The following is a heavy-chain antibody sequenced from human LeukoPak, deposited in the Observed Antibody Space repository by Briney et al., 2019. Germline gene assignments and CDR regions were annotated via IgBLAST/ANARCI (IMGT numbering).Heavy chain of an antibody. V-gene: IGHV3-48*03. CDR1: GFTFSDYE. J-gene: IGHJ4*02. D-gene: IGHD3-16*02. CDR2: ISSDGSTI. Sequence: GGSLRLSCTASGFTFSDYEMDWVRQAPGKGLEWVSYISSDGSTIYYAGSVKGRFTISRDNAKNSLYLQMNSLRAEDTAVYYCARAIYHLDYWGQGTLATVSS. CDR3: ARAIYHLDY.